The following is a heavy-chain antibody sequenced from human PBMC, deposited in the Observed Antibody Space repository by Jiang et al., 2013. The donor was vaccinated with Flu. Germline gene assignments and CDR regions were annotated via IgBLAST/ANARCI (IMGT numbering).Heavy chain of an antibody. CDR3: ARNYYDSSVFRWYFQH. CDR2: INYSGST. CDR1: GGSISSSNYY. Sequence: GSGLVKPSETLSLTCSVSGGSISSSNYYWGWIRQPPGKGLEWIGSINYSGSTYHNPSLKSRVTISIDTSKNQFSLKLSSVTAADTAVYYCARNYYDSSVFRWYFQHWGQGTLVTVSS. J-gene: IGHJ1*01. V-gene: IGHV4-39*07. D-gene: IGHD3-22*01.